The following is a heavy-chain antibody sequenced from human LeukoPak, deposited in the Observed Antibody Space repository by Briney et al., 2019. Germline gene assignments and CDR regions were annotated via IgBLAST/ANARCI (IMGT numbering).Heavy chain of an antibody. V-gene: IGHV4-59*08. J-gene: IGHJ6*03. Sequence: SETLSLTCTVSGGSHSSYYWSWIRQPPGKGLVGMGYIYYSWSTNYNTSLKSRVTISVDTSKNQFSLKLSSVTAADTAVYYCARSHFRPSGYYYMDVWGKGTTVTVSS. D-gene: IGHD3-3*02. CDR3: ARSHFRPSGYYYMDV. CDR1: GGSHSSYY. CDR2: IYYSWST.